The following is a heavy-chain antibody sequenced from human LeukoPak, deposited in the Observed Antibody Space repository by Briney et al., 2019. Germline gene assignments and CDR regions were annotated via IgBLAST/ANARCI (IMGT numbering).Heavy chain of an antibody. CDR1: GFTFSSYG. D-gene: IGHD5-12*01. Sequence: GGSLRLSCAASGFTFSSYGMHWVRQAPGKGLEWVAFIRYDGSNKYYADSVKGRFTISRDNSKNTLYLQVNSLRAEDTAVYYCAKDQTGGGYGPPFDYWGQGTLVTVSS. J-gene: IGHJ4*02. CDR3: AKDQTGGGYGPPFDY. CDR2: IRYDGSNK. V-gene: IGHV3-30*02.